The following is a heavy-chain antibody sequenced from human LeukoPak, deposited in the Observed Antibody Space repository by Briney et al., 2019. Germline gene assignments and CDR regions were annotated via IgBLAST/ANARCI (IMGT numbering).Heavy chain of an antibody. CDR1: GGSISTNNHY. CDR2: IYYSGST. J-gene: IGHJ3*02. Sequence: SETLSLTCTVSGGSISTNNHYWGWIRQPPGKGLEWIGNIYYSGSTDYNPSLKSRVTISVDTSENHFSLKVTSVTAADTAVYYRARWRHGYNSVDAFDIWGQGVMVTVSS. D-gene: IGHD5-24*01. CDR3: ARWRHGYNSVDAFDI. V-gene: IGHV4-39*01.